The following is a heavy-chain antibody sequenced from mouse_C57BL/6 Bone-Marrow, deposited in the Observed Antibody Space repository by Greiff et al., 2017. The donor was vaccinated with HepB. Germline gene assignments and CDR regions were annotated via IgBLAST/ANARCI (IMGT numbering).Heavy chain of an antibody. CDR3: ARPTVVAPFAY. V-gene: IGHV1-54*01. Sequence: VQLQESGAELVRPGTSVKVSCKASGYAFTNYLIEWVKQRPGQGLEWIGVINPGSGGTNYNEKFKGKATLTADKSSSTAYMQLSSLTSEDSAVYFCARPTVVAPFAYWGQGTLVTVSA. CDR1: GYAFTNYL. J-gene: IGHJ3*01. CDR2: INPGSGGT. D-gene: IGHD1-1*01.